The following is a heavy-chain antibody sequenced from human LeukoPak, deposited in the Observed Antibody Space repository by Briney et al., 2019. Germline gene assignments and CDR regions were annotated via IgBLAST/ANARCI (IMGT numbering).Heavy chain of an antibody. CDR2: IYYSGST. D-gene: IGHD4-23*01. J-gene: IGHJ4*02. CDR1: GGSINNYY. Sequence: LETLSLTCTVSGGSINNYYWSWIRQPPGKGLEWIGYIYYSGSTDYNPSLKSRVTISIDASKNQFSLRLRSVTAADTAVYYCARAAIGSNSEFDYWGQGTLVTVSS. CDR3: ARAAIGSNSEFDY. V-gene: IGHV4-59*01.